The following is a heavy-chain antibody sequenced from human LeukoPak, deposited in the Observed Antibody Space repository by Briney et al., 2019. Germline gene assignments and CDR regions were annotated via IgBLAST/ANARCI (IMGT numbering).Heavy chain of an antibody. J-gene: IGHJ4*02. Sequence: SGRSLRLSCAASGFTFDDYAMHWVRHAPGKGLEWVSGISWNSGSIGYADSVKGRFTISRDNAKNSLYLQMNSLRAEDTALYYCAKAPLLRFLEWLLYFDYWGQGTLVTVSS. CDR2: ISWNSGSI. CDR1: GFTFDDYA. CDR3: AKAPLLRFLEWLLYFDY. V-gene: IGHV3-9*01. D-gene: IGHD3-3*01.